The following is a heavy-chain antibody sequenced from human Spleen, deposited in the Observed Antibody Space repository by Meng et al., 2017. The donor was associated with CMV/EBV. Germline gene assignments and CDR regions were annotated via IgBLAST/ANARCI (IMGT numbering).Heavy chain of an antibody. CDR2: IWYDGGNK. D-gene: IGHD2-8*01. J-gene: IGHJ5*02. V-gene: IGHV3-33*06. Sequence: GSGFSVSSEGMQWVRQAPGKGREWVVSIWYDGGNKYYADSVKGRFTISRDNSKSTLYLEMNSLRADDTAVYYCAKDTNWRGTAFDTWGQGTLVTVSS. CDR3: AKDTNWRGTAFDT. CDR1: GFSVSSEG.